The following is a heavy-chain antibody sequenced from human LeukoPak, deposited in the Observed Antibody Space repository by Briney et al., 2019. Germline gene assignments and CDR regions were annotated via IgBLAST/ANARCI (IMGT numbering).Heavy chain of an antibody. Sequence: GGSLRLYCTASGFTFGAYAMSWVRPAPGKGLEWGGFIRCKAYGETPEYAASVKGRFTISRDDSKTTAYLQMNSLKTEDTAVYDCTRVRGYSYAAADYWRQGSLVTVSS. CDR2: IRCKAYGETP. D-gene: IGHD5-18*01. V-gene: IGHV3-49*04. CDR1: GFTFGAYA. J-gene: IGHJ4*02. CDR3: TRVRGYSYAAADY.